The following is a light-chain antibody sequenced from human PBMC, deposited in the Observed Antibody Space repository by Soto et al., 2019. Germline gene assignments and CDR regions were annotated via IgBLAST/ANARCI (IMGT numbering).Light chain of an antibody. V-gene: IGLV2-23*01. CDR2: EGN. CDR1: TRDVGSYTL. CDR3: CSYAGTSSWL. Sequence: QFALTQPASVSGSPGQSITISCLGTTRDVGSYTLVSWYQQHPGKAPKIIIYEGNKRPSGVSNRFSGSKSGNTASLTISGLQAEDEAEYYCCSYAGTSSWLFGGGTKLTVL. J-gene: IGLJ3*02.